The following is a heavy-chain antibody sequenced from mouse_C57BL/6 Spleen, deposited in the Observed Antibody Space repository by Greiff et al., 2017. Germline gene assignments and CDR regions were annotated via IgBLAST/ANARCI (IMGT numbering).Heavy chain of an antibody. V-gene: IGHV1-64*01. Sequence: QVQLQQPGAELVKPGASVKLSCKASGYTFTSYWMHWVKQRPGQGLEWIGAIDPETGGTAYNQKFKGKAILTADKSSSTAYMELRSLTSEDSAVYYCTRYYGSSYPFAYWGQGTLVTVSA. D-gene: IGHD1-1*01. CDR3: TRYYGSSYPFAY. CDR2: IDPETGGT. J-gene: IGHJ3*01. CDR1: GYTFTSYW.